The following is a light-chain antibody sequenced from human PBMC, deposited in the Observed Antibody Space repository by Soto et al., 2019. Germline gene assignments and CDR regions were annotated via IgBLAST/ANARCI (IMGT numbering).Light chain of an antibody. V-gene: IGLV2-14*01. CDR3: SSYTSSVTLYV. CDR1: SSDVGDSNY. CDR2: EVS. Sequence: LAQPASMSGSPGQSITISCTGTSSDVGDSNYVSWYQQRPGEAPKFMIYEVSNRPSGVSNRFSGFKSGSTASLTISGLRAEDEADYYCSSYTSSVTLYVFGTGTKVTVL. J-gene: IGLJ1*01.